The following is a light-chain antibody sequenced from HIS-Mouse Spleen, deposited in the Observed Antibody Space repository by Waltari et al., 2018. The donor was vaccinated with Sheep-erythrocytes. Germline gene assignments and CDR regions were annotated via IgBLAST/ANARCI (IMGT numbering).Light chain of an antibody. CDR1: RTDDGGYNY. CDR3: SSYAGSNNWV. V-gene: IGLV2-8*01. CDR2: EVS. J-gene: IGLJ3*02. Sequence: QSALTQPPSPSRSPGQSVTISCTGTRTDDGGYNYVSWYQQHPGKAPKLMIYEVSKRPSGVPDRFSGSKSGNTASLTVSGLQAEDEADYYCSSYAGSNNWVFGGGTKLTVL.